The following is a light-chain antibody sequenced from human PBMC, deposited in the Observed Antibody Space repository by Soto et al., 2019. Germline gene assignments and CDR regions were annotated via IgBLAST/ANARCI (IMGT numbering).Light chain of an antibody. Sequence: QSALTQPASVSGSPGQSITISCTGTSSDVGGYNYISWYQQHLGKAPKLMIYDVSNRPSGVSSRFSGSKSGNTASLTISGLQAEDEADYYCSSYTSSSTRVFGTGTKLTVL. CDR2: DVS. CDR1: SSDVGGYNY. CDR3: SSYTSSSTRV. V-gene: IGLV2-14*01. J-gene: IGLJ1*01.